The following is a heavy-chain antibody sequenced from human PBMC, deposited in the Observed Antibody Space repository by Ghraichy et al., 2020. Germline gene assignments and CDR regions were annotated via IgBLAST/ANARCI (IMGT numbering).Heavy chain of an antibody. J-gene: IGHJ6*02. CDR2: INPNSGGA. CDR1: GYTFTDNY. CDR3: ARGIAAAGIYYYGMDV. V-gene: IGHV1-2*06. Sequence: ASVKVSCKASGYTFTDNYMHWVRQAPGQGLEWMVRINPNSGGANYAQKFQGRVTMTRDRSTSTADMELSGLRSDDTAVYYCARGIAAAGIYYYGMDVWGQGTTVTVSS. D-gene: IGHD6-13*01.